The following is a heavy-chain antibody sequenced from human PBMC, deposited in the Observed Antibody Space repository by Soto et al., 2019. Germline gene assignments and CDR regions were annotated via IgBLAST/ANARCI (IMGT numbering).Heavy chain of an antibody. CDR3: ARDPPGEDFDY. D-gene: IGHD4-17*01. V-gene: IGHV4-34*01. CDR2: INHSGST. J-gene: IGHJ4*02. CDR1: GGSFSGYY. Sequence: PSETLSLTCAVYGGSFSGYYWSWIRQPPGKGLEWIGEINHSGSTNYNPSLKSRVTISVDTSKNQFSLKLSSVTAADTAVYYCARDPPGEDFDYWGQGTLVTVSS.